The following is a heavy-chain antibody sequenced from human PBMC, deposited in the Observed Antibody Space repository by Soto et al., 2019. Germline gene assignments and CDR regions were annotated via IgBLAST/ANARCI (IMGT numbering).Heavy chain of an antibody. V-gene: IGHV3-23*01. CDR3: AKTPREDTAMVTFDY. CDR1: GFTFSSYA. D-gene: IGHD5-18*01. J-gene: IGHJ4*02. Sequence: GGSLRLSCAPSGFTFSSYAMSWVRQAPGKGLEWVSAISGSGGSTYYADSVKGRFTISRDNSKNTLYLQMNSLRAEDTAVYYCAKTPREDTAMVTFDYWGQGTLVTVSS. CDR2: ISGSGGST.